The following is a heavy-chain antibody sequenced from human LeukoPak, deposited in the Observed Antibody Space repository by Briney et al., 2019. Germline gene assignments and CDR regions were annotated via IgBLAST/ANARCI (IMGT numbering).Heavy chain of an antibody. V-gene: IGHV3-21*01. Sequence: NPGGSLRLSCAASGFTFSSYSMNWVRQAPGKGLEWVSSISSSSSYIYYADSVKGRFTISRDNAKNSLYLQMNSLRAEDTAVYYCARDLSGSYYLSRGVNDAFDIWGQGTMVTVSS. J-gene: IGHJ3*02. CDR3: ARDLSGSYYLSRGVNDAFDI. D-gene: IGHD1-26*01. CDR1: GFTFSSYS. CDR2: ISSSSSYI.